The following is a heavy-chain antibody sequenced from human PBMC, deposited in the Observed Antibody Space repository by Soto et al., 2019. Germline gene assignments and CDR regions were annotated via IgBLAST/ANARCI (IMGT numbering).Heavy chain of an antibody. CDR2: IKQDGSEK. D-gene: IGHD3-3*01. CDR1: GFTFSSYW. J-gene: IGHJ3*02. Sequence: GGSLRLSCAASGFTFSSYWMSWVRQAPGKGLEWVANIKQDGSEKYYVDSVKGRFTISRDNAKNSLYLQMNSLRAEDTAVYYCARAAGDDFWSGYQMGAFDIWGQGTMVTVSS. CDR3: ARAAGDDFWSGYQMGAFDI. V-gene: IGHV3-7*01.